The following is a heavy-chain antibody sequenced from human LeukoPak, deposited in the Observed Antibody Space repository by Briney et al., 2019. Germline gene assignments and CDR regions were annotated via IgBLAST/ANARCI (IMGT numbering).Heavy chain of an antibody. CDR1: GGTFSSYA. J-gene: IGHJ6*03. Sequence: ASVKVSCKASGGTFSSYAISWVRQAPGQGLEWMGGIIPIFGTANYAQKFQGRVTITADESTSTAYMELSSLRSEDTAVYYCARVYSNYVDYYYYMDVWGKGTTVTVSS. D-gene: IGHD4-11*01. CDR3: ARVYSNYVDYYYYMDV. V-gene: IGHV1-69*13. CDR2: IIPIFGTA.